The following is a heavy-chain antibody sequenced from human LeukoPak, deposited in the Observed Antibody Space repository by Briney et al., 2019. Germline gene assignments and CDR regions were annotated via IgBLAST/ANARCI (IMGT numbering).Heavy chain of an antibody. Sequence: SETLSLTCTVSGGSISSYYWSWIRQPPGKGLEWIGDIYYSGSTNYNPSLKSRVTISVDTSKNQFSLKLSSVTAADTAVYYCARGQRRLQDYWGQGTLVTVSS. CDR2: IYYSGST. V-gene: IGHV4-59*01. J-gene: IGHJ4*02. CDR3: ARGQRRLQDY. CDR1: GGSISSYY.